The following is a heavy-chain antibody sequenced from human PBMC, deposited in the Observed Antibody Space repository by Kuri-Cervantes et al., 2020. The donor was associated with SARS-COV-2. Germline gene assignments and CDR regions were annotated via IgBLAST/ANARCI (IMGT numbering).Heavy chain of an antibody. Sequence: GESLKISCAASGFTFSSYDMHWVRQATGKGLEWVSAIGTAGDTYYPGSVKGRFTISRENAKNSLYLQMNSLRAEDTALYHCARAGSYDFRGGMDVWGQGTTVTVSS. V-gene: IGHV3-13*01. CDR2: IGTAGDT. CDR3: ARAGSYDFRGGMDV. J-gene: IGHJ6*02. D-gene: IGHD3-3*01. CDR1: GFTFSSYD.